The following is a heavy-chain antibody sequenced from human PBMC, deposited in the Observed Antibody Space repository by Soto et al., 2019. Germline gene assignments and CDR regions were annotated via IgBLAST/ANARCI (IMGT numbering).Heavy chain of an antibody. CDR2: IYYSGST. J-gene: IGHJ6*02. CDR1: GGSVSSGSYY. CDR3: ARDRCGGSCYSARDTYYYYGMDV. D-gene: IGHD2-15*01. V-gene: IGHV4-61*01. Sequence: QVQLQESGPGLVKPSETLSLTCTVSGGSVSSGSYYWSWIRQPPGKGLEWIGDIYYSGSTNYNPSLKRPVTISVDPSKNQFSLKLSSVTAADTAVYYCARDRCGGSCYSARDTYYYYGMDVWGQGTTVTVSS.